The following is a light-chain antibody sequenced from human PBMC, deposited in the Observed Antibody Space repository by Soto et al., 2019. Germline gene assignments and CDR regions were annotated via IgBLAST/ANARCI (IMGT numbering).Light chain of an antibody. CDR1: SSDVGGYNY. V-gene: IGLV2-14*03. Sequence: QSVLTQPASVSGSPGQSITISCTGTSSDVGGYNYVSWYQQHPGKAPKLMIYDVSNRPSGVSYRFSGSKSGNTASLTISGLQAEDEADYYCSSYTSSYSYVFGGGTKV. J-gene: IGLJ1*01. CDR3: SSYTSSYSYV. CDR2: DVS.